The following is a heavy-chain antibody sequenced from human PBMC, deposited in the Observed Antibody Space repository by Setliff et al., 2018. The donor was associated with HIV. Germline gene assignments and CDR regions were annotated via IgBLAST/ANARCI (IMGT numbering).Heavy chain of an antibody. CDR3: ASSGYSSGWYLVSGTFDI. Sequence: PSETLSLTCAVYGGSFSDYYWTWIRQPPGKGLEWIGEINHGGSTNYNPSLKSRVTISVDTSKNQFSLKLSSVTAADTAVYYCASSGYSSGWYLVSGTFDIWGQGTMVTVSS. V-gene: IGHV4-34*01. CDR1: GGSFSDYY. CDR2: INHGGST. D-gene: IGHD6-19*01. J-gene: IGHJ3*02.